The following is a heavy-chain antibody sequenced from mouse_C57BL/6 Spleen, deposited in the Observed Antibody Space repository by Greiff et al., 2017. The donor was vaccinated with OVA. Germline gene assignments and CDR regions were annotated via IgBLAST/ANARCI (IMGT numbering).Heavy chain of an antibody. CDR3: ARQPRGDYFDY. CDR1: GFTFSSYG. J-gene: IGHJ2*01. V-gene: IGHV5-6*01. CDR2: ISSGGSYT. Sequence: EVQGVESGGDLVKPGGSLKLSCAASGFTFSSYGMSWVRQTPDKRLEWVATISSGGSYTYYPDSVKGRFTISRDNAKNTLYLQMSSLKSEDTAMYYCARQPRGDYFDYWGQGTTLTVSS.